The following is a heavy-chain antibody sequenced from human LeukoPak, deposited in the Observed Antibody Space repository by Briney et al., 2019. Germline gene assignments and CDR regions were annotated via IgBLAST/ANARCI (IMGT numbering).Heavy chain of an antibody. J-gene: IGHJ6*04. CDR2: IVVGSGNT. Sequence: GTSVKVSCKASGFTFTSSAVQWVRQARGQRLEWLGWIVVGSGNTNYAQKFQERVTITRDMSTSTAYMELSSLRSEDTAVYYCAADPPTGGDYNYYYGMDVWGKGTTVTVSS. V-gene: IGHV1-58*01. CDR3: AADPPTGGDYNYYYGMDV. D-gene: IGHD2-21*02. CDR1: GFTFTSSA.